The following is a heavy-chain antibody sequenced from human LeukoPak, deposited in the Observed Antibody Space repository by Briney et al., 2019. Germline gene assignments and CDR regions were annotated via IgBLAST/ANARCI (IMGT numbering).Heavy chain of an antibody. V-gene: IGHV3-23*01. CDR3: AKTRLRPGCFDY. CDR1: GFTFSSYA. D-gene: IGHD4-17*01. Sequence: PGGSLRLSCAASGFTFSSYAVSWVRQAPGKGLEWVSAISGSGGSTYYADSVKGRFTISRDNSKNTLYLQMNSLRAEDTAVYYCAKTRLRPGCFDYWGQGTLVTVSS. CDR2: ISGSGGST. J-gene: IGHJ4*02.